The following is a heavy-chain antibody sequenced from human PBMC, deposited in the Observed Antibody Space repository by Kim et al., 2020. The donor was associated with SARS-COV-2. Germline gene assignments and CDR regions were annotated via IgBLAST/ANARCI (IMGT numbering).Heavy chain of an antibody. D-gene: IGHD2-15*01. CDR3: ARNPLHVVYGMDV. Sequence: SETLSLTCTVSGGSISSYYWSWIRQPPGKGLEWIGYIYYSGSTNYNPSLKSRVTISVDTSKNQFSLKLSSVTAADTAVYYCARNPLHVVYGMDVWGQGTTVTVSS. CDR1: GGSISSYY. V-gene: IGHV4-59*13. J-gene: IGHJ6*02. CDR2: IYYSGST.